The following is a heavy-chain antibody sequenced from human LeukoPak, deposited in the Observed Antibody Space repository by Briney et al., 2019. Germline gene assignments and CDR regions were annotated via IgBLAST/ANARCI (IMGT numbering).Heavy chain of an antibody. J-gene: IGHJ6*03. CDR2: IYNAGNT. CDR3: ARDRDNYMDV. V-gene: IGHV3-66*01. CDR1: GFNVRNNY. Sequence: GGSLRLSCAASGFNVRNNYMSWVRQGPGKGLEWVSVIYNAGNTDYADSVKGRFTISRDTSKNTLYLQIDSLRVEDTAVYFCARDRDNYMDVWGKGTTVPISS.